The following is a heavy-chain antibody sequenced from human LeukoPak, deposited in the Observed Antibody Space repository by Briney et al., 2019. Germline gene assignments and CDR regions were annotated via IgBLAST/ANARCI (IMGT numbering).Heavy chain of an antibody. D-gene: IGHD3-22*01. CDR1: GYTFTSYG. Sequence: ASVKVSCKASGYTFTSYGISWARQAPGQGLEWMGWISAYSGNTNYAQKFQGRVTMTRDTSISTAYMELSRLRSDDTAVYYCASPRLPYYYDSSGSTQVFGYWGQGTLVTVSS. CDR3: ASPRLPYYYDSSGSTQVFGY. J-gene: IGHJ4*02. V-gene: IGHV1-18*01. CDR2: ISAYSGNT.